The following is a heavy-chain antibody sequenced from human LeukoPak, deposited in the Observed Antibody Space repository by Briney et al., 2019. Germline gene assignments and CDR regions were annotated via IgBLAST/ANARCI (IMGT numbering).Heavy chain of an antibody. CDR1: GGSISSSSYY. V-gene: IGHV4-39*01. CDR2: IYYSGST. J-gene: IGHJ6*03. D-gene: IGHD3-3*01. Sequence: SETLSLTCTVSGGSISSSSYYWGWSRQPPGKGLEWIGSIYYSGSTYYNPSLKSRVTISVDTSKNQFSLKLSSVTAADMAVYYCARSGYDFWSGYRPYMDVWGKGTTVTVSS. CDR3: ARSGYDFWSGYRPYMDV.